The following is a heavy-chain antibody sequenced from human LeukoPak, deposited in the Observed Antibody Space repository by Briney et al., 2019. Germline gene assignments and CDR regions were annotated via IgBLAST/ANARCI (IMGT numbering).Heavy chain of an antibody. V-gene: IGHV4-59*01. Sequence: SETLSLTCTVSGGSISSYYWSWIRQPPGKGLEWIGYIYYSGSTNYNPSLKSRVTISVDTSKNQFSLKLCSVTAADTAVYYCARATHYYDSSGYGYWGQGTLVTVSS. CDR1: GGSISSYY. D-gene: IGHD3-22*01. CDR2: IYYSGST. J-gene: IGHJ4*02. CDR3: ARATHYYDSSGYGY.